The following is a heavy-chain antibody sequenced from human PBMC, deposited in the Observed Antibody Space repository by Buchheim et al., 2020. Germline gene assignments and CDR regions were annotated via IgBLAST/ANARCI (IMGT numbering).Heavy chain of an antibody. CDR1: GFTFSSYA. CDR2: ISGSGGST. CDR3: AKAYYYDSSGYYSPYYYYGMDV. D-gene: IGHD3-22*01. V-gene: IGHV3-23*01. Sequence: EVQLLESGGGLVQPGGSLRLSCAASGFTFSSYAMSWVRQAPGKGLEWVSAISGSGGSTYYADSVKGRFTLSRDNSKNTLYLQMNSLRAEDTAVYYCAKAYYYDSSGYYSPYYYYGMDVWGQGTT. J-gene: IGHJ6*02.